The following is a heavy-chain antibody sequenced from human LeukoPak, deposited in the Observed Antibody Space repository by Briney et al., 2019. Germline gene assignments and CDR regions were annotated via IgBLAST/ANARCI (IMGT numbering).Heavy chain of an antibody. Sequence: ASVKVSCKASGYTFTGYYMHWVRQAPGQGLEWMGWINPDSGGTNYAQKFQGRVTMTRDTSISTAHMELSRLRSDDTAVYYCARDTGFVGFQHWGQGTLVTVSS. CDR3: ARDTGFVGFQH. CDR1: GYTFTGYY. D-gene: IGHD1-26*01. V-gene: IGHV1-2*02. J-gene: IGHJ1*01. CDR2: INPDSGGT.